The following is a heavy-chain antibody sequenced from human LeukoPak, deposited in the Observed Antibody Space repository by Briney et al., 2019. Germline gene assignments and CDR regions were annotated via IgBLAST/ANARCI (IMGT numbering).Heavy chain of an antibody. D-gene: IGHD3-16*01. Sequence: SETLSLTCAVYGGSFSGYYWSWIRQPPGKGLEWIGEINHSGSTNYNPSLKSRVTISVDTSKNQFSLKLGSVTAADTAVYYCARRRGIGGSDYWGQGTLVTVSS. V-gene: IGHV4-34*01. J-gene: IGHJ4*02. CDR1: GGSFSGYY. CDR3: ARRRGIGGSDY. CDR2: INHSGST.